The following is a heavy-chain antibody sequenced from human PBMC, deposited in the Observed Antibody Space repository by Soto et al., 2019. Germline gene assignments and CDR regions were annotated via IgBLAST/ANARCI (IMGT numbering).Heavy chain of an antibody. Sequence: SETVSLTXTVSGGSISSYYWSWIRQPPGKGLEWIGYIYYSGSTNYNPSLKSRVTISVDTSKNQFSLKLSSVTAADTAVYYCARTVTTTKFDYWGQGTLVTVSS. V-gene: IGHV4-59*01. CDR3: ARTVTTTKFDY. CDR1: GGSISSYY. CDR2: IYYSGST. J-gene: IGHJ4*02. D-gene: IGHD4-4*01.